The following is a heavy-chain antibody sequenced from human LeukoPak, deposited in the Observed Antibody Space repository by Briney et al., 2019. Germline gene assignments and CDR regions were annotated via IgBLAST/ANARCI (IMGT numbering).Heavy chain of an antibody. V-gene: IGHV3-64*01. CDR2: VVGNGGTT. Sequence: GGSLRLSCAASGFTFTIYTIHWVRQAPGKGLEYVSAVVGNGGTTYYANSVKGRFTISRDNSKNTVYLQMGSLRAEDTAVYYCARERAFYYFDYWGQGTLLTVSS. J-gene: IGHJ4*02. CDR1: GFTFTIYT. CDR3: ARERAFYYFDY.